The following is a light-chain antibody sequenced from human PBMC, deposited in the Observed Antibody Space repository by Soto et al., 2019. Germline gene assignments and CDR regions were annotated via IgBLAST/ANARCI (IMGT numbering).Light chain of an antibody. CDR2: DAS. J-gene: IGKJ1*01. V-gene: IGKV1-5*01. CDR1: KNINTW. CDR3: QQYNTSWT. Sequence: DIQMTQTPSNLAASVGDKIPIALRASKNINTWVAWYQQKPGKAPKLLIYDASSLESGVPSRVSVSGSGTEFTLTISSLPPDDFATNYCQQYNTSWTVGPGTKVDIK.